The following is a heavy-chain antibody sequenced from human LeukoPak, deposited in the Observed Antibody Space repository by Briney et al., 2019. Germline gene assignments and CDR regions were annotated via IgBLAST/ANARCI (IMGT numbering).Heavy chain of an antibody. D-gene: IGHD6-19*01. CDR1: GFTFSTYS. CDR3: ARDRSASITVVTAEIDY. Sequence: GGSLRLSCAASGFTFSTYSMNWVRQAPGKGLEWVSSISSSSSYIYYADSVKGRFTISRDNAKDSLYLQMNGLRAEDTAVYYCARDRSASITVVTAEIDYWGQGTLVTVSS. CDR2: ISSSSSYI. V-gene: IGHV3-21*01. J-gene: IGHJ4*02.